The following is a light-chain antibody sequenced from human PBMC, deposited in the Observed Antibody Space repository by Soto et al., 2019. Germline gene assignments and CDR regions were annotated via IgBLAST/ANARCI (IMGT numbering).Light chain of an antibody. J-gene: IGKJ4*01. CDR1: QSVSSSY. Sequence: EIVLTQSPGTLSLSPGERATLSCRASQSVSSSYLAWYQQKPGPAPRLLIYGASSRATGIPDRFSGSGSGTDFTLTISRLEPEDFAVYYCQPYGSSPLTFGGGTNVEIK. V-gene: IGKV3-20*01. CDR2: GAS. CDR3: QPYGSSPLT.